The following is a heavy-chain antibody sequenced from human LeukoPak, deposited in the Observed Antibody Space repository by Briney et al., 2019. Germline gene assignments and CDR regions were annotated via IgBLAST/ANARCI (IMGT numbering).Heavy chain of an antibody. CDR3: ARERNFYYFDY. Sequence: SGGSLRLSCAASGFTFSSYSMNWVRQAPGKGLEWVSSITGDCNYIFYADSVKGRFTISRDNAQNSLFLELNSLRGEDTAVYYCARERNFYYFDYWGQGALVTVSS. D-gene: IGHD3-3*01. CDR1: GFTFSSYS. V-gene: IGHV3-21*01. CDR2: ITGDCNYI. J-gene: IGHJ4*02.